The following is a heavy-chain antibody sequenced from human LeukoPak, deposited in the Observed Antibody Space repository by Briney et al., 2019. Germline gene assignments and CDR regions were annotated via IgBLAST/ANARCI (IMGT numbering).Heavy chain of an antibody. CDR2: ISYDGSNK. Sequence: GRSLRLSCTASGLTFSSYAMHWVRQAPGKGLEWVALISYDGSNKYYADSVKGRFTISRDNSKNTLYLQMNSLRAEDTAVYYCARGNYDCCFYYGMDVWGQGTTVTVSS. CDR3: ARGNYDCCFYYGMDV. V-gene: IGHV3-30-3*01. J-gene: IGHJ6*02. CDR1: GLTFSSYA. D-gene: IGHD3-16*01.